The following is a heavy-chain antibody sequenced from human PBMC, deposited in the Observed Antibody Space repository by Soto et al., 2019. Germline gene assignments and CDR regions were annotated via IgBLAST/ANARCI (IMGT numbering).Heavy chain of an antibody. CDR2: ITWNGGTI. CDR1: GFAFDDYV. CDR3: AKGGSAALIAPSGRDNWFDP. D-gene: IGHD6-13*01. Sequence: HPGGSLRLSCAASGFAFDDYVMHRVRQPPGRGLEWVSGITWNGGTIRYVDSVKGRFTISRDNAENSLYLQMNSLRPEDTAVYYCAKGGSAALIAPSGRDNWFDPWGQGTQVTVSS. J-gene: IGHJ5*02. V-gene: IGHV3-9*01.